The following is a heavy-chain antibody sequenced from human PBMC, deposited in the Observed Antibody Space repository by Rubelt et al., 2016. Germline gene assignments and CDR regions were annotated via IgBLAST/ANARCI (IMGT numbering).Heavy chain of an antibody. J-gene: IGHJ4*02. CDR1: GGSFSGFY. CDR2: IFYTENT. D-gene: IGHD1-1*01. CDR3: AREGFVNNWVDY. Sequence: QVQLQQWGTGLLKPSETLSRTCAVYGGSFSGFYWSWIRQPPGKGLEWIGTIFYTENTYYNPSLKSRVTISLDTSKKQFSRKLQYVTAADTAVYYCAREGFVNNWVDYWGQGTRVTVSS. V-gene: IGHV4-34*12.